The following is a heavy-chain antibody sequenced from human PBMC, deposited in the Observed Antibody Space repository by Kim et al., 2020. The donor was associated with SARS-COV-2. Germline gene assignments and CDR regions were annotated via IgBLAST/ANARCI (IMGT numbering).Heavy chain of an antibody. Sequence: GGSLRLSCEASGFTFSSNWMSWVRQAPGKGLELVANINEDGSVKYYVDSVKGRFTISRDNAGRSLFLQMNSLRAEDTAVYYCVTYRGCAYWGQGTLVTVSA. D-gene: IGHD5-12*01. CDR2: INEDGSVK. CDR1: GFTFSSNW. CDR3: VTYRGCAY. J-gene: IGHJ4*02. V-gene: IGHV3-7*01.